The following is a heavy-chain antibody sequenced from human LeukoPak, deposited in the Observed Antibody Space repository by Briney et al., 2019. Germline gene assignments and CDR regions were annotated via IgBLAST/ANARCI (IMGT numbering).Heavy chain of an antibody. V-gene: IGHV4-34*01. J-gene: IGHJ5*02. D-gene: IGHD6-13*01. Sequence: PSETLSLTCAVYGGSFSGYYWRWIRQPPGKGLEWIGEINHSGSTNYNPSLKSRVTISVDTSKNQFSLKLSSVTAADTAVYYCARAPYSSSWYVSVHWFDPWGQGTLVTVSS. CDR2: INHSGST. CDR3: ARAPYSSSWYVSVHWFDP. CDR1: GGSFSGYY.